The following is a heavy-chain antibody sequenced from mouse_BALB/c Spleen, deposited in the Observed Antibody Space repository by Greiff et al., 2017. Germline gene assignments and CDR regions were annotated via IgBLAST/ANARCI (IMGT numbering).Heavy chain of an antibody. D-gene: IGHD1-1*01. CDR1: GFTFSSFG. V-gene: IGHV5-17*02. CDR3: ARLGYGSSYYFDY. J-gene: IGHJ2*01. CDR2: ISSGSSTI. Sequence: EVKLMESGGGLVQPGGSRKLSCAASGFTFSSFGMHWVRQAPEKGLEWVAYISSGSSTIYYADTVKGRFTISRDNPKNTLFLQMTSLRSEDTAMYYCARLGYGSSYYFDYWGQGTTLTVSS.